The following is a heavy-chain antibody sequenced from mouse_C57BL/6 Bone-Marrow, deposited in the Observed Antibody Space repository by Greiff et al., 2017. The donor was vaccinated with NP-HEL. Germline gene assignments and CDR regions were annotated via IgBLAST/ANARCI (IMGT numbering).Heavy chain of an antibody. V-gene: IGHV1-64*01. CDR2: IHPNSGST. Sequence: QVQLKESGAELVKPGASVKLSCKASGYTFTSYWMHWVKQRPGQGLEWIGMIHPNSGSTNYNEKFKSKATLTVDKSSSTAYMQLSSLTSEDSAVYYCARYYSNRYFDVWGTGTTVTVSS. J-gene: IGHJ1*03. CDR3: ARYYSNRYFDV. CDR1: GYTFTSYW. D-gene: IGHD2-5*01.